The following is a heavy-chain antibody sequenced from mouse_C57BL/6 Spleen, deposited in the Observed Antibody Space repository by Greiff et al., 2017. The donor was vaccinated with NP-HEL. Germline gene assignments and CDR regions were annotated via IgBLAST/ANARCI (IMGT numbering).Heavy chain of an antibody. D-gene: IGHD2-5*01. CDR3: TRIHSNYVYYAMDY. Sequence: VQLQQSGAELVRPGASVTLSCKASGYTFTDYEMHWVKQTPVHGLEWIGAIDPETGGTAYNQKFKGKAILTADKSSSTAYMELRSLTSEDSAVYYCTRIHSNYVYYAMDYWGQGTSVTVSS. J-gene: IGHJ4*01. CDR2: IDPETGGT. CDR1: GYTFTDYE. V-gene: IGHV1-15*01.